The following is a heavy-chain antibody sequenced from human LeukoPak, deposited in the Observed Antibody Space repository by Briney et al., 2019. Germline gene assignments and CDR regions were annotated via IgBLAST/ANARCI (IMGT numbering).Heavy chain of an antibody. V-gene: IGHV4-39*01. CDR3: ARGDGYYLFDY. CDR1: GGSISSSSYY. Sequence: KTSETLSLTCTVSGGSISSSSYYWGWIRQPPGKGLEWIGSIYYSGSTYYNPSLKSRVTISVDTSKNQFSLKLSSVTAADTAVYYCARGDGYYLFDYWGQGTLVTVSS. CDR2: IYYSGST. J-gene: IGHJ4*02. D-gene: IGHD5-24*01.